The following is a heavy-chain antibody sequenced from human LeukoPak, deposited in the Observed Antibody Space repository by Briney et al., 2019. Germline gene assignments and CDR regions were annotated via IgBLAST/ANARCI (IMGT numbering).Heavy chain of an antibody. CDR1: GFTLSNYD. Sequence: PGGSLRLSYAASGFTLSNYDMSWVRQAPGKGLEWVSSISTSSRYIYYKDSVRGRFTISRDDAKNSLYLEMNSLRAEDTAVYYCARADCSSSTCYLRRSWFDPWGQGTLVTVSS. CDR2: ISTSSRYI. D-gene: IGHD2-2*01. CDR3: ARADCSSSTCYLRRSWFDP. J-gene: IGHJ5*02. V-gene: IGHV3-21*01.